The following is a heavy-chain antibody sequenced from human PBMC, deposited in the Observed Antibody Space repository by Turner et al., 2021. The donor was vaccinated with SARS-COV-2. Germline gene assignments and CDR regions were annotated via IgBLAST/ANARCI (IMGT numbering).Heavy chain of an antibody. V-gene: IGHV3-13*04. Sequence: EVQLVESGGGLVQPGGSLRLSCAASGFTFSSYDMHWVRQATGKGLEWVSAIGTAGDTYYPGSVKGRFTISRENAKTSLYLQMNSLRAGDTAVYYCARGYYDSSGYRNWFDPWGQETLVTVSS. CDR1: GFTFSSYD. D-gene: IGHD3-22*01. CDR3: ARGYYDSSGYRNWFDP. CDR2: IGTAGDT. J-gene: IGHJ5*02.